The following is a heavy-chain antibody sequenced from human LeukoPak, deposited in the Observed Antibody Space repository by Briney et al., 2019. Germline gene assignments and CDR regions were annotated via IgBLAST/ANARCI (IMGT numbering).Heavy chain of an antibody. CDR3: ARGILTGPIYAVDI. J-gene: IGHJ3*02. D-gene: IGHD3-9*01. CDR1: GGSIGSYY. Sequence: SETLSLTCTVSGGSIGSYYWSWIRQPPGKGLEWIGHIYYSGSTNYNPSLKSRVTISVDTSKNQFSLNLRSVTAADTAVYYCARGILTGPIYAVDIWGQGTLVTVSS. CDR2: IYYSGST. V-gene: IGHV4-59*01.